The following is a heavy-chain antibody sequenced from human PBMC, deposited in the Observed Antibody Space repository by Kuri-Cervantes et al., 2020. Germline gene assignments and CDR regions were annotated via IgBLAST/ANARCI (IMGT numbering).Heavy chain of an antibody. Sequence: SGPTLVKPTQTLTLTRTFSGFSLNSGVMRVSWIRQPPGQALEWLARIDWDDDKVYSTSLKTRPNISKDTSKNQVVLTMTNMDPVDTATYYCARMPHEWGQGILVTVSS. CDR3: ARMPHE. CDR2: IDWDDDK. V-gene: IGHV2-70D*14. J-gene: IGHJ4*02. CDR1: GFSLNSGVMR.